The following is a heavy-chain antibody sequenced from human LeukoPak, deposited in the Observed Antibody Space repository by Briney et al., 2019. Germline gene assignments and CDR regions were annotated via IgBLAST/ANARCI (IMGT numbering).Heavy chain of an antibody. D-gene: IGHD1-26*01. J-gene: IGHJ6*02. Sequence: SVKVSCTASGGTFSSYAISWVRQAPGQGLGWMGGIIPIFGTANYAQKFQGRVTITADESTSTAYMELSSLRSEDTAVYYCARWVVGATPQRYYYYGMDVWGQGTTVTVSS. CDR3: ARWVVGATPQRYYYYGMDV. V-gene: IGHV1-69*13. CDR2: IIPIFGTA. CDR1: GGTFSSYA.